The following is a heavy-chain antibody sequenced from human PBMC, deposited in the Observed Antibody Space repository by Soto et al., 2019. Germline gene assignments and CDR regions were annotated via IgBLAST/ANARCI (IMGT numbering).Heavy chain of an antibody. CDR2: ISGSGGAA. V-gene: IGHV3-23*01. CDR3: AKDGGFLTYNMDV. D-gene: IGHD3-3*01. Sequence: GGSLRLSCAASGFAFTNYAMNWVRQAPGKGLEWVSVISGSGGAAYYADSVKGRFTISRDNSKNTLYLQMNSLRAEDTALYYCAKDGGFLTYNMDVWGQGTTFTV. J-gene: IGHJ6*02. CDR1: GFAFTNYA.